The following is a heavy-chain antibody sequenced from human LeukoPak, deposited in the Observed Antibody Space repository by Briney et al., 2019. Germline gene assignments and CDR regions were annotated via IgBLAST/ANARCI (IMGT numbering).Heavy chain of an antibody. CDR1: GYTFTSYF. D-gene: IGHD4-23*01. Sequence: ASVKVSCKASGYTFTSYFMHWVRQAAGQGLAWMGIINPSGGSTSYAQKFQGRVTMTRDTSTSTVYMELSSLRSEDTAVYYCAREPALTTVVSPEDAFDIWGQGIMVTVSS. CDR3: AREPALTTVVSPEDAFDI. CDR2: INPSGGST. V-gene: IGHV1-46*01. J-gene: IGHJ3*02.